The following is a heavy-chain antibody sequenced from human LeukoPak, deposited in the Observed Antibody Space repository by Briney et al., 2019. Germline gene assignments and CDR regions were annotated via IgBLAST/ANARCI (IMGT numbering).Heavy chain of an antibody. Sequence: GGSLRLSCAASGYTFSSYGMHWVRQAPGKGLEWVAVIWYDESNQYYADSVKGRFTISRDNSKNTLYLQMNSLRDEDTAVYYCARDVGGYDPYYGMDVRGQGTTVIVSS. CDR1: GYTFSSYG. V-gene: IGHV3-33*01. CDR3: ARDVGGYDPYYGMDV. CDR2: IWYDESNQ. D-gene: IGHD5-12*01. J-gene: IGHJ6*02.